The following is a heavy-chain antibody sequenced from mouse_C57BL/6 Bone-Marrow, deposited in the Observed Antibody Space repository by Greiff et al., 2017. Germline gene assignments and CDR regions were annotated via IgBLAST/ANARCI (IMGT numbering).Heavy chain of an antibody. CDR3: ARRLWLRRIFRYAMDY. CDR1: GFNIKNTY. Sequence: EVQLQQSVAELVRPGASVKLSCTASGFNIKNTYMHWVKQRPEQGLEWIGRIDPANGNTKYAPKFQGKATITADTSSNTAYLQLSSLTSEDTAIYYCARRLWLRRIFRYAMDYWGQGTSVTVSS. J-gene: IGHJ4*01. D-gene: IGHD2-2*01. CDR2: IDPANGNT. V-gene: IGHV14-3*01.